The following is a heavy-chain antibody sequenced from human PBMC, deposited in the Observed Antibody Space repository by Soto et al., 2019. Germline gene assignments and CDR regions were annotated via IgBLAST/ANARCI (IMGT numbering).Heavy chain of an antibody. CDR3: ARDPSVANYWYFDL. V-gene: IGHV4-31*03. CDR1: GGSISSGGNY. CDR2: IYYSGST. J-gene: IGHJ2*01. Sequence: QVQLQESGPGLVKPSQTLFLTCPVSGGSISSGGNYWSRIRPHPGKGLEWIGYIYYSGSTYYNPSLKSRVTISVDTSKNQFSLKLSSVTAADTAVYYCARDPSVANYWYFDLWGRGTLVTVSS. D-gene: IGHD2-15*01.